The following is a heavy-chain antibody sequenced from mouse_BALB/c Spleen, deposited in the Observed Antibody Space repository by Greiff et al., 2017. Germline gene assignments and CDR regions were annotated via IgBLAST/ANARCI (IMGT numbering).Heavy chain of an antibody. Sequence: EVKLVESGGGLVQPGGSLRLSCATSGFTFTDYYMSWVRQPPGKALEWLGFIRNKANGYTTEYSASVKGRFTISRDNSQSILYLQMNTLRAEDSATYYCARDRDYDYDAWYFDVWGAGTTVTVSS. CDR1: GFTFTDYY. V-gene: IGHV7-3*02. D-gene: IGHD2-4*01. J-gene: IGHJ1*01. CDR3: ARDRDYDYDAWYFDV. CDR2: IRNKANGYTT.